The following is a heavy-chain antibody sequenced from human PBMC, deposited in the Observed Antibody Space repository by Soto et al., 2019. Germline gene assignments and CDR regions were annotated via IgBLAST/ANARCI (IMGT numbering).Heavy chain of an antibody. Sequence: EVQLVESGGGLVKPGGSLRLSCAASGFTFSNAWMSWVRQAPGKGLEWVGRIKSKTDGGTTDYAAPVKGRFTISRDDSKNTLYLQMNSLKTEDTAVYYCTTEVGKYCTNGVCFVDYWGQGTLVTVSS. J-gene: IGHJ4*02. CDR1: GFTFSNAW. V-gene: IGHV3-15*01. CDR3: TTEVGKYCTNGVCFVDY. D-gene: IGHD2-8*01. CDR2: IKSKTDGGTT.